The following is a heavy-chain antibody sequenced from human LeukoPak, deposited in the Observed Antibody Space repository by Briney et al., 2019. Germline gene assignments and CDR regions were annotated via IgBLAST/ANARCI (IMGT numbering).Heavy chain of an antibody. J-gene: IGHJ4*02. D-gene: IGHD3-22*01. CDR1: GFTFSSYG. V-gene: IGHV3-33*01. CDR2: IWYDGSNK. CDR3: ARELYYYDSSGYYW. Sequence: PGGSLRLSCAASGFTFSSYGMHWVRQAPGKGLEWVAVIWYDGSNKYYADSVKGRFTISRDNSKNTLYLQMNSLRAEDTAVYYCARELYYYDSSGYYWWGQGTLVTVSS.